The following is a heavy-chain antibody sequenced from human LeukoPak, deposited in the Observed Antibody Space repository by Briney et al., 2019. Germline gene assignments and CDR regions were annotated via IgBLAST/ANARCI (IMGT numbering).Heavy chain of an antibody. J-gene: IGHJ4*02. CDR1: GFSFSSYW. CDR2: IKQDGSDK. V-gene: IGHV3-7*05. CDR3: AREGYGGDY. D-gene: IGHD1-26*01. Sequence: PGGSLRLSCAASGFSFSSYWMSRVRQAPGKGLEWVANIKQDGSDKYYVDSVRGRFTISRDNAKNSLYLQMNSLRAEDTAVYYCAREGYGGDYWGQGTLVTVSS.